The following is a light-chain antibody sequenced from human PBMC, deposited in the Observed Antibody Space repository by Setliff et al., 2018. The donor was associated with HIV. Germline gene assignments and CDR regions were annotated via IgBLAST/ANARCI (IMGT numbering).Light chain of an antibody. J-gene: IGLJ1*01. V-gene: IGLV2-23*01. CDR2: QAT. CDR1: SSDIGRYNL. Sequence: QSVLTQPASVSGSPGQSITISCTGTSSDIGRYNLVSWYQQYPGKAPKLMIYQATKRPSGVSNRFSGSKSGNTASLTISGLQAEDEADYYCCSNTGSNTYVFGPGTKVTVL. CDR3: CSNTGSNTYV.